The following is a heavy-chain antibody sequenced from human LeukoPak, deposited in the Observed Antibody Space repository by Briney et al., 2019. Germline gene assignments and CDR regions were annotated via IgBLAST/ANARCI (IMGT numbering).Heavy chain of an antibody. D-gene: IGHD6-19*01. Sequence: PGGSLRLSCAASGFTFSSYWMSWVRQAPGKGLEWVANIKQDGSEKYYVDSVKGRFTISRDNAKNSLYLQMNSLRAEDTAVYYCARDPEYSSGFYDYWGQGTLATVSS. V-gene: IGHV3-7*01. J-gene: IGHJ4*02. CDR1: GFTFSSYW. CDR2: IKQDGSEK. CDR3: ARDPEYSSGFYDY.